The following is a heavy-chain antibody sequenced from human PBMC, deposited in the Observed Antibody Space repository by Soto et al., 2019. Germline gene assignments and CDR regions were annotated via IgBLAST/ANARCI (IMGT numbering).Heavy chain of an antibody. CDR2: ISAYNGNT. CDR1: GYTFTSYG. J-gene: IGHJ4*02. V-gene: IGHV1-18*01. D-gene: IGHD2-2*01. CDR3: ARSPRPAARSSY. Sequence: AAVKVSCKASGYTFTSYGISWLRQAPGQGLEWMGWISAYNGNTNYAQKLQGRVTMTTDTSTSTAYMELRSLRSDDTAVYYCARSPRPAARSSYWGQGTLVTVSS.